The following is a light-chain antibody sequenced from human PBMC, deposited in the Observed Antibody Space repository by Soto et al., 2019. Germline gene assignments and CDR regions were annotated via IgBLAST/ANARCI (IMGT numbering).Light chain of an antibody. J-gene: IGLJ2*01. CDR2: DVG. V-gene: IGLV2-14*01. CDR1: SSDVGGYNY. CDR3: SSHSSISNSVV. Sequence: QSVLTQPASVSGSPGQSITVSCTGASSDVGGYNYVSWYQQHPGKAPELVIYDVGHRPSGVSSRFSGSKSGNTASLTISGLQAEDEADYYCSSHSSISNSVVFGGGTKLTVL.